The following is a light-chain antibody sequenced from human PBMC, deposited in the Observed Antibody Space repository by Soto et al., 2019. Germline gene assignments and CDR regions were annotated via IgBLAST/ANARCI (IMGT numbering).Light chain of an antibody. CDR3: HHYGISPPWT. V-gene: IGKV3-20*01. CDR1: QSVGGN. CDR2: GAS. Sequence: DTVLSRSRRDVPLSQGDRATLSCRASQSVGGNVAWYQQIPGQPPKLLIFGASSRATGIADKFSGSGSGTDFTLTIIRLEPEDFAVYYCHHYGISPPWTVGQGSKV. J-gene: IGKJ1*01.